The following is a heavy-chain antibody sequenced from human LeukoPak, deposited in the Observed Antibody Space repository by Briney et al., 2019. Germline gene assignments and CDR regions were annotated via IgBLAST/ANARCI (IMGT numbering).Heavy chain of an antibody. V-gene: IGHV1-24*01. J-gene: IGHJ4*02. CDR2: FDPEDGET. Sequence: GASVKVSCKVSGYTLTELSMHWVRQAPGKGLEWMGGFDPEDGETIYAQKFQGRVTMTEDTSTDTAYMELSSLRSADTAVYYCARGYYDLLTGHVVTYYFDYWGQGTLVTVSS. CDR1: GYTLTELS. D-gene: IGHD3-9*01. CDR3: ARGYYDLLTGHVVTYYFDY.